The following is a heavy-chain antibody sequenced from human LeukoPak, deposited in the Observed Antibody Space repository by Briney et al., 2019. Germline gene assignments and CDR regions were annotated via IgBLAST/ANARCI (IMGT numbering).Heavy chain of an antibody. V-gene: IGHV3-21*01. CDR1: GFTFSSYW. J-gene: IGHJ4*02. CDR2: INSGSTYT. CDR3: ARSLTTLTYEGY. D-gene: IGHD1-1*01. Sequence: GGSLRLSCAAFGFTFSSYWMNWVRQAPGKGLEWVSSINSGSTYTYYTESVKGRFTVSRDNAKNSLFLQMNSLRAEDTAIYYCARSLTTLTYEGYWGQGTLVTVSS.